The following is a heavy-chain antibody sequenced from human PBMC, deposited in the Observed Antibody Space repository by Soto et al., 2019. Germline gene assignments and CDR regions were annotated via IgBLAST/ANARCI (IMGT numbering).Heavy chain of an antibody. CDR2: ISYDGSNK. CDR1: GFTFSSYA. CDR3: ARPMDHYYCYGMDV. J-gene: IGHJ6*02. Sequence: QVQLVESGGGVVQPGRSLRLSCAASGFTFSSYAMHWVRQAPGKGLERVAVISYDGSNKYYADYVKGRFTISRDNSKNTLYLQMNSLRAEDTAVYYCARPMDHYYCYGMDVWGQGTTVTVSS. V-gene: IGHV3-30-3*01. D-gene: IGHD3-10*01.